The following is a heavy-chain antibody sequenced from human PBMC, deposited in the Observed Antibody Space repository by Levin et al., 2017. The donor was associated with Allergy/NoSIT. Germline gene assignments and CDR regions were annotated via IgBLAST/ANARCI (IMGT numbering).Heavy chain of an antibody. CDR2: INHSGST. V-gene: IGHV4-34*01. J-gene: IGHJ4*02. D-gene: IGHD5-18*01. CDR3: ARGTWIQLRGLFDY. CDR1: GGSFSGYY. Sequence: SSETLSLTCAVYGGSFSGYYWSWIRQPPGKGLEWIGEINHSGSTNYNPSLKSRVTISVDTSKNQFSLKLSSVTAADTAVYYCARGTWIQLRGLFDYWGQGTLVTVSS.